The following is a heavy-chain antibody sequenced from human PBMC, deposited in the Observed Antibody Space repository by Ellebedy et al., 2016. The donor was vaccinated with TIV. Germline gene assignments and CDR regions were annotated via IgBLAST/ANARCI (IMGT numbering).Heavy chain of an antibody. CDR2: IYHGDSDT. J-gene: IGHJ4*02. CDR3: ARPDSSGWYSSGLDY. Sequence: GESLKISCKGSGYSFTSYWIGWVRQMPGKGLEWMGIIYHGDSDTRYSPSFQGQVTISADTSISTAYLQWSSLKASDTAMYYCARPDSSGWYSSGLDYWGQGTLVTVSS. D-gene: IGHD6-19*01. V-gene: IGHV5-51*01. CDR1: GYSFTSYW.